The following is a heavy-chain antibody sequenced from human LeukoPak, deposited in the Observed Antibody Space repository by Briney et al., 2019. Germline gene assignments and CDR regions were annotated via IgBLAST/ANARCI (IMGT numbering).Heavy chain of an antibody. CDR1: GYTFSNYG. D-gene: IGHD3-22*01. CDR2: ISAYDGNT. V-gene: IGHV1-18*01. J-gene: IGHJ4*02. CDR3: ARSYYDTSVYNDY. Sequence: ASVKVSCKASGYTFSNYGVSWVRQAPGQGLEWMGWISAYDGNTFYAQNLQGRVTMTTDTSSNTAYMELGNLRSDDTAVYYCARSYYDTSVYNDYWGQGTPVTVSS.